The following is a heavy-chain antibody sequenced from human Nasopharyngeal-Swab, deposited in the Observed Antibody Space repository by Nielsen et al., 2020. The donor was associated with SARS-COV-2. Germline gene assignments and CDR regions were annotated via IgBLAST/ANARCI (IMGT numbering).Heavy chain of an antibody. V-gene: IGHV3-23*01. CDR3: AKDSDFWSGYFDY. D-gene: IGHD3-3*01. J-gene: IGHJ4*02. CDR2: ISGSGGST. Sequence: GESLKISCAASGFTFSSYAMNWVRQAPGKGLEWVSAISGSGGSTYYADSVKGRFTISIDNSKNTLYLQMNSLRAEDTAVYYCAKDSDFWSGYFDYWGQGTLVTVSS. CDR1: GFTFSSYA.